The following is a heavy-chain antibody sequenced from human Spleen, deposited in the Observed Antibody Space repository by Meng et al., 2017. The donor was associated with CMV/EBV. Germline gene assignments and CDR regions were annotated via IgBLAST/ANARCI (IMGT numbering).Heavy chain of an antibody. Sequence: KASEGTFRTYAVTWVRQAPGQGLEGMGRIIPIYGTTNYAQKFQGRVTITTDESTGTAYMELSSLRSEDAAFYYCARSCNGNTCPFDFWGQGTLVTVSS. CDR1: EGTFRTYA. D-gene: IGHD2/OR15-2a*01. CDR3: ARSCNGNTCPFDF. V-gene: IGHV1-69*05. CDR2: IIPIYGTT. J-gene: IGHJ4*02.